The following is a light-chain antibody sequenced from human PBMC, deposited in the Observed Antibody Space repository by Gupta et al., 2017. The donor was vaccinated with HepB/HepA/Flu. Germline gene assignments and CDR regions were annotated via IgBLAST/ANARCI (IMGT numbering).Light chain of an antibody. CDR3: QQDNSYIVT. Sequence: DIQMTQSPSTLSASVGDRVTITCRASQSISSWLAWYQQKPGKAPKLLIYKASSLESGVPSRFSGSGSGTXFTLTIXSLQPDDFATYYCQQDNSYIVTFGXGTKVEIK. V-gene: IGKV1-5*03. CDR1: QSISSW. CDR2: KAS. J-gene: IGKJ1*01.